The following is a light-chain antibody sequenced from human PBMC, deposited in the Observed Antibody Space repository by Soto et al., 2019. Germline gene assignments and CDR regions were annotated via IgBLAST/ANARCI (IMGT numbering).Light chain of an antibody. V-gene: IGKV1-39*01. CDR2: AAS. J-gene: IGKJ4*01. CDR3: QQSYSTPPT. CDR1: QSISSY. Sequence: DIQMTQSPSSLSASVGDRVTITCRASQSISSYLNWYQQKPGKAPKLLIYAASSLQSGVPSRFSGSGSGTDFTITIISLQPEDFATYYCQQSYSTPPTFGGGTKVEIK.